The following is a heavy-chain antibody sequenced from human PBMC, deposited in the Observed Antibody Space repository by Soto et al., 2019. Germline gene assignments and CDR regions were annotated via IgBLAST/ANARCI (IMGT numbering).Heavy chain of an antibody. J-gene: IGHJ6*02. CDR3: ARGLAVADYYGMEV. CDR1: GGTFSNDV. D-gene: IGHD6-19*01. V-gene: IGHV1-69*04. Sequence: QVQLVQSGPEVKKPGSSVKVSCKVSGGTFSNDVINWVRHVPGQGLEWMGKINPILGITNSAQKFQGRATITADKSTNTAHMVLSSLESKDTAVYYCARGLAVADYYGMEVWGQGTRVTVSS. CDR2: INPILGIT.